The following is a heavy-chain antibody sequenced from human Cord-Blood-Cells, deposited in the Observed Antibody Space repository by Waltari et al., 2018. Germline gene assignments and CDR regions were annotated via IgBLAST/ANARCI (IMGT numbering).Heavy chain of an antibody. V-gene: IGHV1-18*01. Sequence: QVQLVPSGAAVTKPGAQAAASCQFSGYPFTRSCICRVRQAPGQGLAWMGWSSTDNGNTNYAQKLQGRVTMTTDISTSTAYMERRSLRSDDTAVYYRARVNMNWYFELWCRGTLVTVSS. CDR1: GYPFTRSC. J-gene: IGHJ2*01. D-gene: IGHD3-16*01. CDR2: SSTDNGNT. CDR3: ARVNMNWYFEL.